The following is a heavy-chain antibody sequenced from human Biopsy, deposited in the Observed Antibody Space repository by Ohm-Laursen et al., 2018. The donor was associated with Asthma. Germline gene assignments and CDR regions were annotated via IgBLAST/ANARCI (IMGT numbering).Heavy chain of an antibody. CDR3: ARVQKSPGDRWFDP. CDR2: INPNGGAT. Sequence: SVKVSCKASGYIFINYAIHWVRQAPGEGLEWMGRINPNGGATIYAQKFQGRVTMTRDTSISTAYMELSRLTSDDTAVYYCARVQKSPGDRWFDPWGQGTLVTVSS. V-gene: IGHV1-2*06. CDR1: GYIFINYA. J-gene: IGHJ5*02. D-gene: IGHD7-27*01.